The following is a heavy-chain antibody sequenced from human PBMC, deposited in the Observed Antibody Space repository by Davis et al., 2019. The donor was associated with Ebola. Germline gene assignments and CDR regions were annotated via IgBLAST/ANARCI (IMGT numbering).Heavy chain of an antibody. Sequence: ASVKVSCKASGYTFISNGISWVRQAPGQGLEWMGWISTYNGYTNYAQKLQGRVTMTTDRSTSTVHMELRSLISDDTAVYYCARGGRDGMDVWGQGTTVTVSS. CDR2: ISTYNGYT. J-gene: IGHJ6*02. CDR3: ARGGRDGMDV. V-gene: IGHV1-18*01. CDR1: GYTFISNG.